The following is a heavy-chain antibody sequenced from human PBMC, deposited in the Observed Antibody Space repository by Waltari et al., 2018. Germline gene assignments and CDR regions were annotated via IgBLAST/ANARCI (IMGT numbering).Heavy chain of an antibody. D-gene: IGHD3-16*01. Sequence: QVQLQESGPGLVKPSETLSLTCTVSGGSISSYYWSWIRQPPGKGLEWIGYIYYSGSTNYNPSLKSRVTMTEDTSTDTAYMELSSLRSEDTAVYYCATDREWGSCWFDPWGQGTLVIVSS. V-gene: IGHV4-59*01. CDR3: ATDREWGSCWFDP. J-gene: IGHJ5*02. CDR2: IYYSGST. CDR1: GGSISSYY.